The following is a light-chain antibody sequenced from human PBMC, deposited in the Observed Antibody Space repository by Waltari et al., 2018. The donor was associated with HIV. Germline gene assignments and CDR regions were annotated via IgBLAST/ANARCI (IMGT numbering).Light chain of an antibody. V-gene: IGLV2-23*02. CDR2: DVS. CDR3: CSYAGSSTYV. Sequence: QSALTQPASVSGSPGQSITISCTGTSSDVGGSNYVSWYQQHPGKATKLMIYDVSKRPSGVSNRFSGSKSGNTASLTISGLQAEDEADYCCCSYAGSSTYVFGTGTKVTVL. CDR1: SSDVGGSNY. J-gene: IGLJ1*01.